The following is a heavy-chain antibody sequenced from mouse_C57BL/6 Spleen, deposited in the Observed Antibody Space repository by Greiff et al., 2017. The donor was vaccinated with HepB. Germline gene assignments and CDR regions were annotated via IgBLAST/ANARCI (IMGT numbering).Heavy chain of an antibody. D-gene: IGHD6-1*01. V-gene: IGHV1-26*01. CDR1: GYTFTDYY. J-gene: IGHJ2*01. CDR2: INPNNGGT. Sequence: EVQLQQSGPELVKPGASVKISCKASGYTFTDYYMNWVKQSHGKSLEWIGDINPNNGGTSYNQKFKGKATLTVDKSSSTAYMELRSLTSEDSAVYYCARSLPSLNYWGQGTTLTVSS. CDR3: ARSLPSLNY.